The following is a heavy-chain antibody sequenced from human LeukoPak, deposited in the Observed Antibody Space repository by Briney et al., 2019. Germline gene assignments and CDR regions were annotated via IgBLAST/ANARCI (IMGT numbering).Heavy chain of an antibody. V-gene: IGHV4-61*02. CDR1: GGSISSGSYY. CDR3: ARRDWNRQPIDAFDI. D-gene: IGHD1-1*01. Sequence: SETLSLTCTVSGGSISSGSYYWSWIRQSAGKGLEWIGRIYTSGGTNYNPSLKSRVTISVDTSKSQFSLKVSSVTAADTAVYYCARRDWNRQPIDAFDIWGQGKMVTISS. CDR2: IYTSGGT. J-gene: IGHJ3*02.